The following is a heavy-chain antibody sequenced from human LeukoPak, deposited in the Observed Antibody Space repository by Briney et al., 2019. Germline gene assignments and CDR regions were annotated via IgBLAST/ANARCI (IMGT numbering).Heavy chain of an antibody. CDR2: ISHDGLND. D-gene: IGHD3-3*02. Sequence: GGSLRLSCAASGSTFRRHIMVWVRQAPGKGLEWVALISHDGLNDFYIDSVKGRFTISRDTSKNTLSLQMHSLRTEDTAVYFCARVAAITSYHFNYMDVWGKGTTVTVSS. CDR3: ARVAAITSYHFNYMDV. V-gene: IGHV3-30*10. CDR1: GSTFRRHI. J-gene: IGHJ6*04.